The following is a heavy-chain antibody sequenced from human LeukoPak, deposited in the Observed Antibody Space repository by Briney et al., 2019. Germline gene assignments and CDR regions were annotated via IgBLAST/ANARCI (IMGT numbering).Heavy chain of an antibody. J-gene: IGHJ4*02. CDR3: ASKYCSGGSCYDASFDY. Sequence: ASVKVSCKASGGTFSSYAISWVRQAPGQGLEWMGWMNPNSGNTGYAQKFQGRVTMTRNTSISTAYMELSSLRSEDTAVYYCASKYCSGGSCYDASFDYWGQETLVTVSS. V-gene: IGHV1-8*02. CDR2: MNPNSGNT. D-gene: IGHD2-15*01. CDR1: GGTFSSYA.